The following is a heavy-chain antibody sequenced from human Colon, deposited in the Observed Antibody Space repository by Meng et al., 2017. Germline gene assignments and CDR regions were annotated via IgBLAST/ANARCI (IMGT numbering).Heavy chain of an antibody. CDR3: AREGDKAMVLGD. D-gene: IGHD5-18*01. V-gene: IGHV4-34*01. Sequence: SETLSLTCAVYGGSFSGYYWSWIRQRPGKGLEWIGEINHSGSTNYNPPLKSRVTISVDTSKNQFSLKLSSVTAADTAVYYCAREGDKAMVLGDWGQGTLVTVSS. CDR2: INHSGST. J-gene: IGHJ4*02. CDR1: GGSFSGYY.